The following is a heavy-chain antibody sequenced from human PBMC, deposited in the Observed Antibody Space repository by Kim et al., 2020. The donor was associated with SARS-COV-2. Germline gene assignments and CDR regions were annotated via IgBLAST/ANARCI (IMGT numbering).Heavy chain of an antibody. CDR3: AREAGDASGYAMEYFDL. V-gene: IGHV4-39*07. Sequence: SETLSLTCTVSGGSISSSSYYWGWIRQPPGKGLEWIGSIYYSGSTYYNPSLKSRVTISVDTSKNQFSLKLSSVTAADTAVYYCAREAGDASGYAMEYFDLWGRGTLVTVSS. CDR2: IYYSGST. CDR1: GGSISSSSYY. J-gene: IGHJ2*01. D-gene: IGHD5-12*01.